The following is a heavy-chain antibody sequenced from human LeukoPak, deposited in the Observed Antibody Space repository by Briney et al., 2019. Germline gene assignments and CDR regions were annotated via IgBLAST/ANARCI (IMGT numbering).Heavy chain of an antibody. CDR1: GYTFIGYY. CDR3: ARSRVARRVATLREYYFDY. V-gene: IGHV1-2*02. J-gene: IGHJ4*02. CDR2: SNPNSGGT. Sequence: ASGKVSCKASGYTFIGYYMHWVRQAPGQGLEWMGWSNPNSGGTNYAQKFQGRVTMTRDTSISTAYMELSRLRSDDTAVYYCARSRVARRVATLREYYFDYWGQGTLVTVSS. D-gene: IGHD5-12*01.